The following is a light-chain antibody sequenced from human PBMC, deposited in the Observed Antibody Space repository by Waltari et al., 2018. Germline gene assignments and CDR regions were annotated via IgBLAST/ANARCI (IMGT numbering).Light chain of an antibody. CDR3: QQSNNLPVT. CDR1: QDIRNN. CDR2: EAS. J-gene: IGKJ3*01. Sequence: DIQMTQSPSSLSASVGERVTITCQANQDIRNNLNWYQQKPGKAPNLLIVEASTLEPGVPSRFSGSGFGRDFSFTISSLQSEDIATYFCQQSNNLPVTFGPGTKVHIK. V-gene: IGKV1-33*01.